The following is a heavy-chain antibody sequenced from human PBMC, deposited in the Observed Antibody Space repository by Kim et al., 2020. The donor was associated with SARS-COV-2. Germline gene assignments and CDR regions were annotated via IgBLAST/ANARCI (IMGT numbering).Heavy chain of an antibody. CDR2: IYPGDSDT. CDR3: ARFRKGYLGYYYGMDV. D-gene: IGHD3-22*01. Sequence: GESLKISCKGSGYSFTSYWIGWVRQMPGKGLEWMGIIYPGDSDTRYSPSFQGQVTISADKSISTAYLQWSSLKASDTAMYYCARFRKGYLGYYYGMDVWGQGTTVTVSS. V-gene: IGHV5-51*01. CDR1: GYSFTSYW. J-gene: IGHJ6*02.